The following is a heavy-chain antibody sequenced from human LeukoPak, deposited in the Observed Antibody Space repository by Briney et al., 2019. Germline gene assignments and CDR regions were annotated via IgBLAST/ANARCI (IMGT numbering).Heavy chain of an antibody. V-gene: IGHV1-18*04. CDR3: ARDKYCSGGSCYYYFDY. Sequence: ASVTVSCKASGYTFTSYGISWVRQAPGQGLEWMGWISAYNGNTNYAQKLQGRVTMTTDTSTSTAYMELRSLRSDDTAVYYCARDKYCSGGSCYYYFDYWGQGTLVTVSS. D-gene: IGHD2-15*01. CDR2: ISAYNGNT. CDR1: GYTFTSYG. J-gene: IGHJ4*02.